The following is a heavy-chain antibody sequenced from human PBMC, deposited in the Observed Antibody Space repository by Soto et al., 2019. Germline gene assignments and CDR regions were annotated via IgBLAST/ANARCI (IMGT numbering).Heavy chain of an antibody. D-gene: IGHD6-19*01. V-gene: IGHV1-69*13. CDR1: GGTDGTYS. CDR3: ASRAMAVTWFDP. Sequence: ASVKVSCKVSGGTDGTYSINWVRQAPGQGLEWMGAIIPILSTTNYARRFQGRVTITADESTGTVYLELTSLKFEDTAVYYCASRAMAVTWFDPWGQGTLVTVSS. J-gene: IGHJ5*02. CDR2: IIPILSTT.